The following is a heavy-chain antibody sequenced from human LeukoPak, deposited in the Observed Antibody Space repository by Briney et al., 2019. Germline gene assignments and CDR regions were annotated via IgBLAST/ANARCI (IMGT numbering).Heavy chain of an antibody. CDR3: AKGIGSSWSNWFDP. V-gene: IGHV3-7*03. D-gene: IGHD6-13*01. CDR1: GFTFSDYW. Sequence: GGSLRLSCAASGFTFSDYWMSWMRQAPGKGLEWVANIKYDGDEEYYVDSVKGRFTISRDNAKNSLYLQMNSLRAEDTAFYYCAKGIGSSWSNWFDPRGQGTLVTVSS. J-gene: IGHJ5*02. CDR2: IKYDGDEE.